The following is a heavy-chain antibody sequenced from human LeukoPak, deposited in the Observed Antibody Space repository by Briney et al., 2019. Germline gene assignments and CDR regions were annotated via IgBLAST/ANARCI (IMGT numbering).Heavy chain of an antibody. CDR2: IYYSGST. Sequence: SETLSLTCTVSGGSISSSSYYWGWIRQPPGKGLEWIGSIYYSGSTYYNPSLKSRVTISVDTSKNQFFLELTSVTAADTAVYYCARGLRGWYNSYYFYYYMDVWGRGTTVTISS. CDR1: GGSISSSSYY. D-gene: IGHD6-19*01. J-gene: IGHJ6*03. V-gene: IGHV4-39*07. CDR3: ARGLRGWYNSYYFYYYMDV.